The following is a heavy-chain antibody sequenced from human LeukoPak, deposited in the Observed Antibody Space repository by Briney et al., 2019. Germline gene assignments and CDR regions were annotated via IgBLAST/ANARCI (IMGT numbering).Heavy chain of an antibody. J-gene: IGHJ4*02. V-gene: IGHV3-48*01. D-gene: IGHD3-3*01. CDR3: ARDRPKRFWSGYYFDY. Sequence: GGSLRLSCAASGFTFSSYSMNWVCQAPGKGLEWVSYISSSSSTIYYADSVKGRFTISRDNAKNSLYLQMNSLRAEDTAVYYCARDRPKRFWSGYYFDYWGQGTLVTVSS. CDR2: ISSSSSTI. CDR1: GFTFSSYS.